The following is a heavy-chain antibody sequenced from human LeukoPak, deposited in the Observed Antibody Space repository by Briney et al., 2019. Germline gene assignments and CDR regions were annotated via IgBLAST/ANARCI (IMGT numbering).Heavy chain of an antibody. CDR1: GGSITGYY. CDR2: IHYTGAT. CDR3: ARLVWDYGAPYFDY. D-gene: IGHD3-16*01. V-gene: IGHV4-34*01. Sequence: SETLSLTCAVYGGSITGYYWSWIRQTPGRGLEWVGEIHYTGATSYNPSLKSRATISTDTSKNQFSLKLSSVTAADTAVYYCARLVWDYGAPYFDYWGQGTLVTVSS. J-gene: IGHJ4*02.